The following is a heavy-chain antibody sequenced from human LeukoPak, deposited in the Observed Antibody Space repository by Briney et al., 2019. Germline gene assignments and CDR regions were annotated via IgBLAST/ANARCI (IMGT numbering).Heavy chain of an antibody. CDR1: GGSISSSNW. CDR3: AKLPVVVPAGVGYGMDV. D-gene: IGHD2-2*01. Sequence: SGTLSLTCAVSGGSISSSNWWSWVRQPPGKGLEWIGEIYHSGSTNYNPSLKSRVTISVDKSKNQFSLKLSSVTAADTAVYYCAKLPVVVPAGVGYGMDVWGQGTTVTVSS. J-gene: IGHJ6*02. CDR2: IYHSGST. V-gene: IGHV4-4*02.